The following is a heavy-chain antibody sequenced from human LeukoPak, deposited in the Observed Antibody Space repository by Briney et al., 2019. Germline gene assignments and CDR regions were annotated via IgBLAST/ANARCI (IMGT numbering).Heavy chain of an antibody. CDR3: ARDDASSSSFDY. J-gene: IGHJ4*02. CDR2: IYYSGST. D-gene: IGHD6-6*01. V-gene: IGHV4-61*01. CDR1: GGSVSSGSYY. Sequence: SETLSLTCTVSGGSVSSGSYYWGWIRQPPGKGLEWIGYIYYSGSTNYNPSLKSRVTISVDTSKSQFSLKLSSVTAADTAVYYCARDDASSSSFDYWGQGTLVTVFS.